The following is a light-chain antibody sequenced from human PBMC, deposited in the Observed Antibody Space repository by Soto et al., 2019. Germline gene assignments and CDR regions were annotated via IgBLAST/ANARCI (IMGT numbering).Light chain of an antibody. J-gene: IGKJ1*01. Sequence: EIVLTQSPATLSLSPGERATLSCRASQSVSSYLAWYQQKPGQAPRLLIYDASNRATGIPARFSGSGSGTELTITISSLQPDDFATYYCQHYNSYSEAFGQGTKVDIK. CDR2: DAS. CDR3: QHYNSYSEA. V-gene: IGKV3-11*01. CDR1: QSVSSY.